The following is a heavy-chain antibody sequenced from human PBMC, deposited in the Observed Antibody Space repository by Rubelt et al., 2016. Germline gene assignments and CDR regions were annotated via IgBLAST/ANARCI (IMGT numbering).Heavy chain of an antibody. CDR3: ARGDASDY. J-gene: IGHJ4*02. CDR1: GFTFSSYA. V-gene: IGHV3-30*04. CDR2: LSYDGSNK. Sequence: QVQLVESGGGVVQPGRSLRLSCAASGFTFSSYAMHWVRQAPGKGLEWVAVLSYDGSNKYYADSVKGRFTISRDNSKNTLYLQMNSLRAEDTAVYYCARGDASDYWGQGTLVTVSS.